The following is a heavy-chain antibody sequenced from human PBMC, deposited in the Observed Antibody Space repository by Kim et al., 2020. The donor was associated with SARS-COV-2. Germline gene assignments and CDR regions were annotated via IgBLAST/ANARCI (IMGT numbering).Heavy chain of an antibody. CDR3: ARVGRDSKGSRGYYYYGMDV. Sequence: GGSLRLSCAASGFTFSSYSMNWVRQAPGKGLEWVSYISSSSSTIYYADSVKGRFTISRDNAKNSLYLQMNSLRDEDTAVYYCARVGRDSKGSRGYYYYGMDVWGQGTTVTVSS. CDR1: GFTFSSYS. V-gene: IGHV3-48*02. J-gene: IGHJ6*02. D-gene: IGHD4-4*01. CDR2: ISSSSSTI.